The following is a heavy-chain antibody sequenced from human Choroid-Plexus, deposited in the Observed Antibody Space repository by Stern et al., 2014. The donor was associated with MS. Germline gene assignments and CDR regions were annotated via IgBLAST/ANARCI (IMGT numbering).Heavy chain of an antibody. CDR3: AKDRQYLTYFFDH. CDR1: GFTFGSCA. Sequence: VQLVESGGGVVQPGRPLRLSCVASGFTFGSCAMHWVRQAPGKGLEWVAGVSHDGSNKKYADSVKGSFTISRDNSQNTLYMQMSSLRPEDTAVYYCAKDRQYLTYFFDHWGQGSLVTVSS. V-gene: IGHV3-30*18. CDR2: VSHDGSNK. D-gene: IGHD2/OR15-2a*01. J-gene: IGHJ5*02.